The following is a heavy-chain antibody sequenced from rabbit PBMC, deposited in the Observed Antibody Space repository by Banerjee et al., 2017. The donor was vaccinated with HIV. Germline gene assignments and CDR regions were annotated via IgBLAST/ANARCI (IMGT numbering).Heavy chain of an antibody. CDR3: ARADVGGYGAGL. D-gene: IGHD7-1*01. Sequence: QSLEESGGDLVKPGASLTLTCTASGFSLSIYEMCWVRQAPGKGLEWIACVYAGSSGSTWYASWAKGRFTISKTSSTVDLQMTSLTAADTATYFCARADVGGYGAGLWGPGTLVTVS. CDR2: VYAGSSGST. V-gene: IGHV1S40*01. J-gene: IGHJ4*01. CDR1: GFSLSIYE.